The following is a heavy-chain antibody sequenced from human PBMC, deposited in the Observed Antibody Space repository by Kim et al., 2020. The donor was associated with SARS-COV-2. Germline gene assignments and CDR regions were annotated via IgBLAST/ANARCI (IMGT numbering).Heavy chain of an antibody. CDR3: ARGPEREDNDAFDI. J-gene: IGHJ3*02. V-gene: IGHV1-18*01. Sequence: AQKLQGRVTMTTDTSTSTAYMELRSLRSDDTAVYYCARGPEREDNDAFDIWGQGTMVTVSS.